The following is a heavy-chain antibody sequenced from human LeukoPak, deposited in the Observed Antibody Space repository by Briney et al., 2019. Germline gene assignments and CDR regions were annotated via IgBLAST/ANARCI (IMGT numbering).Heavy chain of an antibody. V-gene: IGHV3-7*03. CDR2: IKHDGSEK. Sequence: GGSLRLSCAASGFTFSSYWVSWVRQAPGKGLEWVANIKHDGSEKYYVDSVKGRFTISRDNAKNSLYLQMNSLRAEDTAVYYCARDLGMGYYYYGMDVWGKGTTVTVSS. J-gene: IGHJ6*04. CDR3: ARDLGMGYYYYGMDV. D-gene: IGHD7-27*01. CDR1: GFTFSSYW.